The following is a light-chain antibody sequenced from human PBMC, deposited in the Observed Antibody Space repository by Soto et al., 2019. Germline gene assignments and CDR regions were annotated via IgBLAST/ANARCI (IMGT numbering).Light chain of an antibody. CDR1: SSDVGAYDY. Sequence: QSALTQPASVSGSPGQSITFSCTGTSSDVGAYDYVSWYQQHPGKAPKLIIFEVNNRPSGVSDRFSGSKSGNTASLTISGLQPEDEAHYYCTSYTRTTTLVFGGGTKLTVL. CDR3: TSYTRTTTLV. J-gene: IGLJ2*01. V-gene: IGLV2-14*01. CDR2: EVN.